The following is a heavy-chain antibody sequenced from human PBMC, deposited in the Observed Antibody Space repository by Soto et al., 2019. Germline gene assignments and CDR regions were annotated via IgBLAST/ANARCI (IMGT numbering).Heavy chain of an antibody. V-gene: IGHV3-7*01. CDR1: GFTFSSYW. J-gene: IGHJ4*02. CDR2: IKQDGSEK. CDR3: ARGERYFDWLVDY. Sequence: GGSLRLSCAASGFTFSSYWMSWVRQAPGKGLEWVANIKQDGSEKYYVDSVKGRFTISRDNAKNSLYLQMNSLRAEDTAVYYCARGERYFDWLVDYWGQGTLVTVSS. D-gene: IGHD3-9*01.